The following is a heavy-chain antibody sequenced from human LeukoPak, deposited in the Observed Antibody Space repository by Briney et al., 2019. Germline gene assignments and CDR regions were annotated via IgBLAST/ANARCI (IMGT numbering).Heavy chain of an antibody. CDR1: GGSFSGYY. D-gene: IGHD3-3*01. CDR2: INHSGST. CDR3: ARRYYDFWSDLNWFDP. J-gene: IGHJ5*02. Sequence: SETLSLTCAVYGGSFSGYYWSWIRQPPGKGLEWIGEINHSGSTNYNPSLKSRVTISVDTSKNQLSLKLSSVTAADTAVYYCARRYYDFWSDLNWFDPWGQGTLVTVS. V-gene: IGHV4-34*01.